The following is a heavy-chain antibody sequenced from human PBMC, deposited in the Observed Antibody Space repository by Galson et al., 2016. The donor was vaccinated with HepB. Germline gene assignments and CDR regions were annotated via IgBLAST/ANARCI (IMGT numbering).Heavy chain of an antibody. CDR2: ISRTAGRT. Sequence: SLRLSCAASGFTFSSHAINWVRQAPGKGLELVSTISRTAGRTYYADSVKGRFTISRDNSKNTLHLQMTSLRAEDTAVFYCAKDSGSSSWYGGYYFDVWGQGTLVTVSS. D-gene: IGHD6-13*01. CDR1: GFTFSSHA. V-gene: IGHV3-23*01. CDR3: AKDSGSSSWYGGYYFDV. J-gene: IGHJ4*02.